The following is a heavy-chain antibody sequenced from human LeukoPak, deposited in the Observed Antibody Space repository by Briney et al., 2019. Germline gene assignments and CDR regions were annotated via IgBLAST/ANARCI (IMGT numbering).Heavy chain of an antibody. D-gene: IGHD6-19*01. CDR1: GFTFSSYA. Sequence: PGGSLRLSCAAPGFTFSSYAMHWVRQAPGKGLEWVAVISYDGSNKYYADSVKGRFTISRDNSKNTLYLQMNSLSAEDTAVYYCARARIAVAGPEDYYYYYYMDVWGKGTTVTVSS. V-gene: IGHV3-30*04. CDR3: ARARIAVAGPEDYYYYYYMDV. CDR2: ISYDGSNK. J-gene: IGHJ6*03.